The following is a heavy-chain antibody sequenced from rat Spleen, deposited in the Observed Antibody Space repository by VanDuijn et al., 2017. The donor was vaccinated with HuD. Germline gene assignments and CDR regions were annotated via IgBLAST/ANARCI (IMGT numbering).Heavy chain of an antibody. Sequence: QVQLKESGPGLVQPSQTLSLTCTVSGFSLTDYSVHWVRQPPGKGLEWMGRMRYDGDTSYNSALKSRLSISRDTSKSQVFLKMNSLQTEDTAMYFCARSRGADYWGQGVRVTVSS. V-gene: IGHV2S30*01. CDR2: MRYDGDT. D-gene: IGHD1-11*01. J-gene: IGHJ2*01. CDR3: ARSRGADY. CDR1: GFSLTDYS.